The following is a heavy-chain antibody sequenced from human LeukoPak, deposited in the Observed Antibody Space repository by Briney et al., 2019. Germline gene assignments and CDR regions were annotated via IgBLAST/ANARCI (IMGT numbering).Heavy chain of an antibody. CDR2: INPSSGGT. Sequence: VASVKVSCKASGYTFTGYYMHWVRQAPGQGLEWMGWINPSSGGTNYAQKFQGRVTMTRDTSISTAYMELSRLRSDDTAVYYCARGTYVQYYDDTSGYPFDYWGQGTLVSVSS. CDR3: ARGTYVQYYDDTSGYPFDY. V-gene: IGHV1-2*02. J-gene: IGHJ4*02. CDR1: GYTFTGYY. D-gene: IGHD3-22*01.